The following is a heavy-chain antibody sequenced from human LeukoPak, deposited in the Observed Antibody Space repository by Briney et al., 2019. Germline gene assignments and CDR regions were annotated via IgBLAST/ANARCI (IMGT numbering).Heavy chain of an antibody. CDR3: ARGSTFTIFGVYYYYYYMDV. D-gene: IGHD3-3*01. V-gene: IGHV4-34*01. CDR2: IKHSGST. CDR1: GGSFSGYY. Sequence: SETLSLTCAVYGGSFSGYYWSWIRQPPGKGLEWLGEIKHSGSTNYNASLKRRVTISVDTSKTQFSLQLSSVTAADTAVYYCARGSTFTIFGVYYYYYYMDVWGKGTTVTVSS. J-gene: IGHJ6*03.